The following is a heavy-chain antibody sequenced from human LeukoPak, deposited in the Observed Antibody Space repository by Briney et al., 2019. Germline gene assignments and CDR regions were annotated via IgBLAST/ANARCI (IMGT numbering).Heavy chain of an antibody. CDR1: GGSFSGYY. J-gene: IGHJ4*02. CDR2: INHSGST. CDR3: ARAPRLSSGYPQFDY. V-gene: IGHV4-34*01. Sequence: SETLSLTCAVYGGSFSGYYWSWIRQPPGKGLEWIGEINHSGSTNYNPSLKSRVTISVDTSKNQFSLKLSSVTAADTAVYYCARAPRLSSGYPQFDYWGQGTLVTVSS. D-gene: IGHD3-22*01.